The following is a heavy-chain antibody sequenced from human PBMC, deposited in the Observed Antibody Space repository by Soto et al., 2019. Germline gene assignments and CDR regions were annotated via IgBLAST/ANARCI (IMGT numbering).Heavy chain of an antibody. J-gene: IGHJ5*02. CDR3: ARSPPGSGKVGP. CDR1: GGSISSSSYY. D-gene: IGHD3-10*01. Sequence: SETLSLTCTVSGGSISSSSYYWGWIRQHPGKGLEWIGYISDSGSTYYNPSLKSRITMSVDTSKNQFSLKLSSVTAADTAVYYCARSPPGSGKVGPWGQGTLV. V-gene: IGHV4-31*03. CDR2: ISDSGST.